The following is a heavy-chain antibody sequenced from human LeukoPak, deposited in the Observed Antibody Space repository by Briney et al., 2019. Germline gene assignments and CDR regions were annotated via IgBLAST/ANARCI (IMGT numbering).Heavy chain of an antibody. Sequence: GASVKVSCKASGYTFTSYDINWVRQATGQGLEWMGWMNPNSGNTGYAQKFQGRVTITRNTSISTAYMELSSLRSEDTAVYYCARQGYCSSTSCYRALGYYMDVWGKGTTVTVSS. V-gene: IGHV1-8*03. J-gene: IGHJ6*03. CDR1: GYTFTSYD. CDR3: ARQGYCSSTSCYRALGYYMDV. CDR2: MNPNSGNT. D-gene: IGHD2-2*02.